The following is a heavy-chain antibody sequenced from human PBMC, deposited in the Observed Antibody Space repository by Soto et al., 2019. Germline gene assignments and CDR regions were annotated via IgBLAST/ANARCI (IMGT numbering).Heavy chain of an antibody. CDR3: ARARGTMVRGVPYYYYGMDV. J-gene: IGHJ6*02. Sequence: PGGSLRLSCAASGFTFSDYYMSWIRQAPGKGLEWVSYISSSSSYTNYADSVKGRFTISRDNAKNSLYLQMNSLRAEDTAVYYCARARGTMVRGVPYYYYGMDVWGQGTTVTVSS. CDR2: ISSSSSYT. D-gene: IGHD3-10*01. CDR1: GFTFSDYY. V-gene: IGHV3-11*06.